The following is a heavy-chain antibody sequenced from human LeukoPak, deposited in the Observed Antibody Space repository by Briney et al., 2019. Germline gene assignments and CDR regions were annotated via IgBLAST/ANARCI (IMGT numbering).Heavy chain of an antibody. D-gene: IGHD1-20*01. J-gene: IGHJ3*02. CDR2: IYGGVNT. V-gene: IGHV3-66*01. CDR1: GFTVSTNY. Sequence: GGSLRLSCAASGFTVSTNYMSWVRQAPGKGPESVSVIYGGVNTVSADSVQGRFTISRDNAKNSLYLQMNSLRAEDTAVYYCARWLYNWNPSDAFDIWGQGTMVTVSS. CDR3: ARWLYNWNPSDAFDI.